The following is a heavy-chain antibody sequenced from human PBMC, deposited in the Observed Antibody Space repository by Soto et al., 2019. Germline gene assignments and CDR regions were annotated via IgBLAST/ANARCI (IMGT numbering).Heavy chain of an antibody. CDR2: ISHNGAST. CDR1: GFTFSNYA. V-gene: IGHV3-23*01. J-gene: IGHJ3*02. D-gene: IGHD6-19*01. CDR3: AKGKYSSGWYGRAAVFDI. Sequence: EVQLWEFGGGLVQPGGTLRLSCAASGFTFSNYAMNWVRQAPGKGLEWVSVISHNGASTYSADSVKGRFTTSRDNSKKALYLQMHSLRAEDTAVYYCAKGKYSSGWYGRAAVFDIWGQGTVVTVSS.